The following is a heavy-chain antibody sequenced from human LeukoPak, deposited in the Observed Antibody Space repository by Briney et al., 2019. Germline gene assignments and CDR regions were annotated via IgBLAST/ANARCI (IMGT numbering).Heavy chain of an antibody. D-gene: IGHD2-2*01. CDR1: GFTFSSYA. CDR3: ARDGCSTSCYVPPPY. J-gene: IGHJ4*02. CDR2: ISYDGSNK. V-gene: IGHV3-30*04. Sequence: GGSLRLSCAASGFTFSSYAMHWVRQAPGKGLEWVAVISYDGSNKYYADSVKGRFTISRDNSKNTLYLQMNCLRAEDTAVYYCARDGCSTSCYVPPPYWGQGTLVTVSS.